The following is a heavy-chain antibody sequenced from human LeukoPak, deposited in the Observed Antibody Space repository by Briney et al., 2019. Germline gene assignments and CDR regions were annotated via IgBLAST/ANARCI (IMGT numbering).Heavy chain of an antibody. CDR2: IYYRGST. J-gene: IGHJ4*02. CDR3: ARHDSSGYHFDC. CDR1: GGSISTSTYY. V-gene: IGHV4-39*01. D-gene: IGHD3-22*01. Sequence: PSETLSLTCTVSGGSISTSTYYWGWIRQPPGTGLEWIGSIYYRGSTYYNPSLKSRVTISVDTSKNQFSLRLSSVTAADTAVYYCARHDSSGYHFDCWGQGTLVTVSS.